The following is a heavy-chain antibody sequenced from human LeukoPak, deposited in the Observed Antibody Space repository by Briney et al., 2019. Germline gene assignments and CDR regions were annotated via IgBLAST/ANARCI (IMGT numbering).Heavy chain of an antibody. CDR1: GYTFTSYD. J-gene: IGHJ4*02. CDR3: AISVCGGDCYAFDY. Sequence: ASVKVSCKASGYTFTSYDINWVRQATGQGLEWMGWMNPNSGNTGYAQKFQGRVTMSRNTSISTAYMEMSSLRSEDTAVYYCAISVCGGDCYAFDYWGQGTLVTVSS. CDR2: MNPNSGNT. D-gene: IGHD2-21*02. V-gene: IGHV1-8*01.